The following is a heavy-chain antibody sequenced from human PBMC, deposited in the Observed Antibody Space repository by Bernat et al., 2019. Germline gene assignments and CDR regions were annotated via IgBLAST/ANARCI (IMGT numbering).Heavy chain of an antibody. J-gene: IGHJ4*02. D-gene: IGHD6-13*01. CDR3: TTELVPAAGDY. Sequence: EVQLVESGGALVKPGGSLRVCCAASGFTFSNAWMTWVRQPPGKGLEWVGRIKSKPDGGTTDYGEPVEGRFTISRDDSKNTLYLQMNSLKTEDTAVYYCTTELVPAAGDYWGQGAQVTVSS. CDR1: GFTFSNAW. V-gene: IGHV3-15*02. CDR2: IKSKPDGGTT.